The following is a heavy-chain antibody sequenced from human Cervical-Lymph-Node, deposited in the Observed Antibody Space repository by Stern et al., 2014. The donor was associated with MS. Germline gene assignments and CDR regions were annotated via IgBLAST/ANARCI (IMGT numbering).Heavy chain of an antibody. J-gene: IGHJ6*02. CDR2: FTPIFGTT. V-gene: IGHV1-69*06. Sequence: QVQLVQSGAEVKKPGSSVKVSCKASGGTFSSYAISWVRQAPGQGLEWMGRFTPIFGTTNYVEKFRGRARMTADRATSTAYMELASLTSEDTAVYYCARVYYFNSNGHYGMDVWGQGTMVTVS. D-gene: IGHD2/OR15-2a*01. CDR3: ARVYYFNSNGHYGMDV. CDR1: GGTFSSYA.